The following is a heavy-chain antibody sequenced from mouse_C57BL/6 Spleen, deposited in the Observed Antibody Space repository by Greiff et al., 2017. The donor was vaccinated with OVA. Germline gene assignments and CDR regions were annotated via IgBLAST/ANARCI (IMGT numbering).Heavy chain of an antibody. CDR3: ARRGYDAAMDY. Sequence: VQLQQSGAELARPGASVKLSCKASGYTFTSYGISWVKQRTGQGLEWIGAIYPRSGNTYYNEKFKGKATLTADKSSSTAYMELRSLTSEDSAVYFCARRGYDAAMDYWGQGTSVTVSS. V-gene: IGHV1-81*01. D-gene: IGHD2-2*01. CDR1: GYTFTSYG. CDR2: IYPRSGNT. J-gene: IGHJ4*01.